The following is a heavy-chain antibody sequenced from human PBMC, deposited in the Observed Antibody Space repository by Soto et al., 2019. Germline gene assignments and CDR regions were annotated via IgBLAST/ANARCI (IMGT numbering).Heavy chain of an antibody. CDR3: ERPLSQDYNLMRGPFDY. J-gene: IGHJ4*02. D-gene: IGHD4-4*01. Sequence: QVQLVQSGAEVKKPGSSVKVSCKASGGTFSSYAISWVRQAPGQGLEWMGGIIPIFGTANYAQKFQGRVTITADESTSTAYMELSSLRSEDTAVYYCERPLSQDYNLMRGPFDYWGQGTLVTVSS. CDR2: IIPIFGTA. V-gene: IGHV1-69*01. CDR1: GGTFSSYA.